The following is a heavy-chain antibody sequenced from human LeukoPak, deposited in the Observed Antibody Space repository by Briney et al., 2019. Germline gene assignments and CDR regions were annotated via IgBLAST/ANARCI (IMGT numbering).Heavy chain of an antibody. CDR1: GGSVSSGSYY. D-gene: IGHD3-22*01. CDR2: IYYSGST. J-gene: IGHJ3*02. Sequence: SETLSLTCTVSGGSVSSGSYYWSWIRQPPGKGLEWIGYIYYSGSTNYNPSLKSRVTISVDTSKNQFSLKLSSVTAADTAVYYCARLYYYDSSGYYYEFYAFDIWGQGTMVTVSS. CDR3: ARLYYYDSSGYYYEFYAFDI. V-gene: IGHV4-61*01.